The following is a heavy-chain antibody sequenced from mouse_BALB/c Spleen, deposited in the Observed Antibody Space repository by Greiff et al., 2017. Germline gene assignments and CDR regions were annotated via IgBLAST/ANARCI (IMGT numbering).Heavy chain of an antibody. CDR2: ISYDGSN. V-gene: IGHV3-6*02. Sequence: EVQLVESGPGLVKPSQSLSLTCSVTGYSITSGYYWNWIRQFPGNKLEWMGYISYDGSNNYNPSLKNRISITRDTSKNQFFLKLNSVTTEDTATYYCAREGGYGKWLPPYAMDYWGQGTSVTVSS. D-gene: IGHD2-2*01. CDR3: AREGGYGKWLPPYAMDY. J-gene: IGHJ4*01. CDR1: GYSITSGYY.